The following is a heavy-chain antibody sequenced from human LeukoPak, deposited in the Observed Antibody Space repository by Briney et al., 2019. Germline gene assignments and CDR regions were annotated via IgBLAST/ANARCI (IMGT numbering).Heavy chain of an antibody. CDR1: GFTFSSYA. V-gene: IGHV3-23*01. Sequence: GWSLRLSCAASGFTFSSYAMSWVRQVPGKGLEWVSAISGSGGSTYYADSVKGRFTISRDNSKNTLYLQMNSLRAEDTAVYYCAKDRQKAVAGTGYFQHWGQGTLVTVSS. CDR2: ISGSGGST. CDR3: AKDRQKAVAGTGYFQH. D-gene: IGHD6-19*01. J-gene: IGHJ1*01.